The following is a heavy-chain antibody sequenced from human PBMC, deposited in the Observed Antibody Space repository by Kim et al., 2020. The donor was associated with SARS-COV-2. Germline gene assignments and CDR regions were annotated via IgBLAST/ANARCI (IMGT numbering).Heavy chain of an antibody. CDR2: IDPSDSYT. CDR1: GYSFTSYW. V-gene: IGHV5-10-1*01. Sequence: GESLKISCKGSGYSFTSYWISWVRQMPGKGLEWMGRIDPSDSYTNYSPSFQGHVTISADKSISTAYLQWSSLKASDTAMYYCARRLKGPDYYYYYGMDVWGQGTTVTVSS. D-gene: IGHD2-21*01. CDR3: ARRLKGPDYYYYYGMDV. J-gene: IGHJ6*02.